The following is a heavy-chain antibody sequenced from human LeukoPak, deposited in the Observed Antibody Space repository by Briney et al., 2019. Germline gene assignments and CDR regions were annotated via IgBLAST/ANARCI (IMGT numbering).Heavy chain of an antibody. CDR2: ISSSGSTI. D-gene: IGHD2-21*02. Sequence: GGSLRLSCAASGFTFSSYEMNWVRQAPGKGLEWVSYISSSGSTIYYADSVKGRFTISRDNAKNSLYLQMNSLRAEDTAVYYCASLRVTATYNWFDPWGQGTQVTVSS. CDR1: GFTFSSYE. J-gene: IGHJ5*02. CDR3: ASLRVTATYNWFDP. V-gene: IGHV3-48*03.